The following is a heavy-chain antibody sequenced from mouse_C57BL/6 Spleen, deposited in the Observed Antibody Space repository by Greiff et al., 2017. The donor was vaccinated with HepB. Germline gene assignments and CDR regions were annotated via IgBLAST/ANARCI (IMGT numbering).Heavy chain of an antibody. J-gene: IGHJ4*01. CDR2: INPYNGGT. V-gene: IGHV1-19*01. CDR1: GYTFTDYY. Sequence: EVQLQQSGPGLVKPGASVKMSCKASGYTFTDYYMNWVKQSHGKSLEWIGVINPYNGGTSYNQKFKGKATLTVDKSSSTAYMELNSLTSEDSAVYYCAREGHYGSSYNYAMDYWGQGTSVTVSS. CDR3: AREGHYGSSYNYAMDY. D-gene: IGHD1-1*01.